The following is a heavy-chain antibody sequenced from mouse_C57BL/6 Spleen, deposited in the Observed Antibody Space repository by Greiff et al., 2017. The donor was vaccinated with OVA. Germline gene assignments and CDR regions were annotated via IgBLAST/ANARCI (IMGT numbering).Heavy chain of an antibody. D-gene: IGHD1-1*01. J-gene: IGHJ4*01. V-gene: IGHV2-4*01. Sequence: QVQLQQSGPGLVQPSQSLSITCTVSGFSLTSYGVHWVRQPPGKGLEWLGVIWSGGSTDYNAAFISRLSISKDNSKSQVFFKMNSLRANDTAIYYCAKDITAVVDAMDYWGQGTSVTVSS. CDR2: IWSGGST. CDR1: GFSLTSYG. CDR3: AKDITAVVDAMDY.